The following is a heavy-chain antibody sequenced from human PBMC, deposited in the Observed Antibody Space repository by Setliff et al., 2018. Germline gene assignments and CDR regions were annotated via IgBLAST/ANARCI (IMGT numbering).Heavy chain of an antibody. D-gene: IGHD1-26*01. V-gene: IGHV1-8*03. J-gene: IGHJ4*02. CDR2: MNPNSGNT. Sequence: ASVKVSCKDSGYAFSTYGISWVRQAPGQGLEWMGWMNPNSGNTGYAQKFQGRVTITRNTSISTAYMELSSLRSEDTAVYYCARGRTVGATNRHRLYYFDYWGQGTLVTVSS. CDR3: ARGRTVGATNRHRLYYFDY. CDR1: GYAFSTYG.